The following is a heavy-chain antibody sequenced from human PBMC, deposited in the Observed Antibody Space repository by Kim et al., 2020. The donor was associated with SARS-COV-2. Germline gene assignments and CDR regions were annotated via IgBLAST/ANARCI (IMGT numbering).Heavy chain of an antibody. CDR2: TYYSGST. V-gene: IGHV4-39*07. D-gene: IGHD2-15*01. CDR1: GDSIRTDTYY. CDR3: ARGAKSNGRVDY. J-gene: IGHJ4*02. Sequence: SETLSLTCSVSGDSIRTDTYYWAWFRQPPGKGPEWIGQTYYSGSTYYNPSLKSRVTIEVGASRKQFSMRLNSVTAADTAVYYCARGAKSNGRVDYWGQGT.